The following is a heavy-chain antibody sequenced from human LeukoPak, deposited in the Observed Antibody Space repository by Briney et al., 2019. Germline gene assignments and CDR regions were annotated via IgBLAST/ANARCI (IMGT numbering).Heavy chain of an antibody. J-gene: IGHJ4*02. D-gene: IGHD6-13*01. V-gene: IGHV3-23*01. CDR2: ISGSGGST. CDR3: AKDLHSSSSNLGLCDY. CDR1: GGSISSSSYY. Sequence: ETLSLTCTVSGGSISSSSYYWGWIRQAPGKGLEWVSAISGSGGSTYCADSVKGRFTISRDNSKNTLYLQMNSLRAEDTAVYYCAKDLHSSSSNLGLCDYWGQGTLVTVSS.